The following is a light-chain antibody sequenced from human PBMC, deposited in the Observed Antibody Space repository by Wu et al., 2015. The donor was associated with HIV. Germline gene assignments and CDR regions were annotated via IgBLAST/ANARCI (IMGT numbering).Light chain of an antibody. Sequence: EIVLTQSPGTLSLSPGERATLSCRASQTVSSSYLAWYQQKPDQAPKVLIFGASNRATGIPDRFSGSGSGTDSTLTISRLEPEDFAVYYCQQYGSSPQTFGQGTQGGNQ. V-gene: IGKV3-20*01. J-gene: IGKJ1*01. CDR2: GAS. CDR3: QQYGSSPQT. CDR1: QTVSSSY.